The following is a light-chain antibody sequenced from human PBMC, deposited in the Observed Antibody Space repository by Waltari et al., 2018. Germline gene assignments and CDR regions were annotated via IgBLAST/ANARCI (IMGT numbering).Light chain of an antibody. CDR3: QQYGSSPFT. J-gene: IGKJ2*01. V-gene: IGKV3-20*01. Sequence: EIVLTPSPGTLSLSPGDRATLPCRASQSVNNNYVAWYQQKPGQAPRLLIYGASSRATGFPNRFSGSGSGTDFILTISSLEPEDFAMYYCQQYGSSPFTFGQGTKLQIK. CDR2: GAS. CDR1: QSVNNNY.